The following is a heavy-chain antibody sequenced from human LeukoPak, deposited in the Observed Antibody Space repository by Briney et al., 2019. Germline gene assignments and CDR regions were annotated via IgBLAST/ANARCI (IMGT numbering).Heavy chain of an antibody. Sequence: PSETLSLTCTVSGGSISSYYWSWVRQAPGKGLEWVSVIYSGGTTYYADSVKGRFTISRDEPKNTLYLQMNSLRAEDTAVYYCARHFGVVTKGVYYYYYGMDVWGQGTTVTVSS. CDR3: ARHFGVVTKGVYYYYYGMDV. CDR2: IYSGGTT. D-gene: IGHD3-3*01. J-gene: IGHJ6*02. V-gene: IGHV3-66*04. CDR1: GGSISSYY.